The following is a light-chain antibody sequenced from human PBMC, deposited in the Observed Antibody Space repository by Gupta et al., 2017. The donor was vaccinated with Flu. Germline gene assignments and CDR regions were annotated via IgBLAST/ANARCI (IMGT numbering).Light chain of an antibody. Sequence: TQSPATLSVSLGETATLSCRASLSIGTNLAWYQQKPGQAPRLLIYGASARATGIPARFSGSGSGTEFSLTISSLQSEDFAIYYCQQYNKWWTFGQGTNVEIK. CDR2: GAS. V-gene: IGKV3D-15*01. CDR1: LSIGTN. J-gene: IGKJ1*01. CDR3: QQYNKWWT.